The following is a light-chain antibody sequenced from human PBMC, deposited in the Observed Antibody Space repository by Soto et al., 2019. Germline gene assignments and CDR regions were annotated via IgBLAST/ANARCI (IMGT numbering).Light chain of an antibody. J-gene: IGLJ2*01. Sequence: QSVLTQPPSVSGARGQRVTISCTGSSSNIGAGYDVHWYQQLPGTAPKLLIYGNSNRPSGVPDRFSGSKSGTSASLAITGLQAEDEADYYCQSYDSSLSGSVVFGGGTQPTVL. CDR1: SSNIGAGYD. CDR3: QSYDSSLSGSVV. CDR2: GNS. V-gene: IGLV1-40*01.